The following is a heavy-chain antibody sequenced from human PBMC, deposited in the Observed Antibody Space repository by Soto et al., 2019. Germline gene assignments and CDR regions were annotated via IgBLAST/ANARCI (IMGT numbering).Heavy chain of an antibody. V-gene: IGHV1-69*01. CDR3: AGAGYDFWSGYKY. CDR2: IILIFGTA. CDR1: GGTFSSYA. J-gene: IGHJ4*02. Sequence: ASVKVSCKASGGTFSSYAISWVRQAPGQGLEWMGGIILIFGTANYAQKFQGRVTITADESTSTAYMELSSLRSEDTAVYYCAGAGYDFWSGYKYWGQGTLVTVSS. D-gene: IGHD3-3*01.